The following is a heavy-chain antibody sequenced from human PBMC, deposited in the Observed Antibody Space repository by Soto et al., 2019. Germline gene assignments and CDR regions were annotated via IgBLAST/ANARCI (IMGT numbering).Heavy chain of an antibody. CDR2: SSATGAGT. CDR3: AKDRRAGGNYGFYSDF. Sequence: EVQLLESGGGLVQPGGSLRLSCAASGFTFSSYGMTWVRQAPGKGLEWVSFSSATGAGTYYADSVKGRFTISRDNSKNTRYLPMASRRADDTAVYYCAKDRRAGGNYGFYSDFWGQGALVIVSS. V-gene: IGHV3-23*01. CDR1: GFTFSSYG. J-gene: IGHJ4*02. D-gene: IGHD1-7*01.